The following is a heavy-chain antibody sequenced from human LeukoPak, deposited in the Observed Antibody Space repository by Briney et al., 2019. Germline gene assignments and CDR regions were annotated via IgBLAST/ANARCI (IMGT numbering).Heavy chain of an antibody. Sequence: ASVKISCKASGYTFTSHYVHWVRQAPGHGLEWMGIIHPSGGNPRSTENFQGRVTMTRDTSTSTVYLELRSLTSQDTAVYYCARDCSSTACQGPVLDFWGQGTLVTVSS. CDR3: ARDCSSTACQGPVLDF. D-gene: IGHD6-13*01. CDR2: IHPSGGNP. CDR1: GYTFTSHY. J-gene: IGHJ4*02. V-gene: IGHV1-46*01.